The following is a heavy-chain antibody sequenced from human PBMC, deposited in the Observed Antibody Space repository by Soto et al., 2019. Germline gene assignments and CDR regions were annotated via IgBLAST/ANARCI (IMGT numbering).Heavy chain of an antibody. CDR3: ARLVGEYYGSGSYHTTYYYYYMDV. J-gene: IGHJ6*03. CDR1: GGSISSSSYY. D-gene: IGHD3-10*01. V-gene: IGHV4-39*01. Sequence: SETLSLTCTVSGGSISSSSYYWGWIRQPPGKGLEWIGSFYYSGSTYYNPSLKSRVTISVDTSKNQFSLKLSFVTAADTAVYYCARLVGEYYGSGSYHTTYYYYYMDVWGKGTTVTVSS. CDR2: FYYSGST.